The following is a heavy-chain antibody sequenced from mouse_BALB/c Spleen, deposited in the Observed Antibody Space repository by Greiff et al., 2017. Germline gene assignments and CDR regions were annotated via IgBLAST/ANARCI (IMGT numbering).Heavy chain of an antibody. CDR1: GFTFNTYA. V-gene: IGHV10-1*02. Sequence: EVKLMESGGGLVQPKGSLKLSCAASGFTFNTYAMNWVRQAPGKGLEWVARIRSKSNNYATYYADSVKDRFTISRDDSQSMLYLQMNNLKTEDTAMYYCVTAPLDWWGQGTTLTVSS. CDR3: VTAPLDW. CDR2: IRSKSNNYAT. D-gene: IGHD1-2*01. J-gene: IGHJ2*01.